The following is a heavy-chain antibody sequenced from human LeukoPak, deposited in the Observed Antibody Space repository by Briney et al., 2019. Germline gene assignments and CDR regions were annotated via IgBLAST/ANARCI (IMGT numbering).Heavy chain of an antibody. J-gene: IGHJ3*02. CDR2: ISAKSGNT. CDR3: ARVGSGSYRGSDAFDI. D-gene: IGHD1-26*01. V-gene: IGHV1-18*01. Sequence: GASVKVSCKASGGTFSSYAISWVRQAPGQGLEWMGWISAKSGNTNYAQKHEGRVTMTTDTSTSTAYMELRSLRSDDTAVYYCARVGSGSYRGSDAFDIWGQGTMVTVSS. CDR1: GGTFSSYA.